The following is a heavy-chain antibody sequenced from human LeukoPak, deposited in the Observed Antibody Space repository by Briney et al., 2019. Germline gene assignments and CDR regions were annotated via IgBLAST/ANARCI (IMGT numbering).Heavy chain of an antibody. D-gene: IGHD2-2*01. CDR3: ARVAVPAVPYYYYYMDV. Sequence: GGSLRLSCAASGFTFDDYGMSWVRQAPGKGLEWVSGINWNGGSTGYADPVKGRFTISRDNAKNSLYLQMNSLRAEDTALYYCARVAVPAVPYYYYYMDVWGKGTTVTVSS. J-gene: IGHJ6*03. CDR1: GFTFDDYG. CDR2: INWNGGST. V-gene: IGHV3-20*04.